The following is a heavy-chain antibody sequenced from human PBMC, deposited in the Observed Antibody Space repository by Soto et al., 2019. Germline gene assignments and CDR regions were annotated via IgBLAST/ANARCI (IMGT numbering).Heavy chain of an antibody. CDR1: GYTFTGYY. V-gene: IGHV1-2*04. CDR3: ARGLYYYGSGSYYKGWFDP. Sequence: ASVKVSCKASGYTFTGYYMHWVRQAPGQGLEWMGWINPNSGGTNYAQKFQGWVTMTRDTSISTAYMELSRLRSDDTAVYYCARGLYYYGSGSYYKGWFDPWGQGTLVTVSS. CDR2: INPNSGGT. J-gene: IGHJ5*02. D-gene: IGHD3-10*01.